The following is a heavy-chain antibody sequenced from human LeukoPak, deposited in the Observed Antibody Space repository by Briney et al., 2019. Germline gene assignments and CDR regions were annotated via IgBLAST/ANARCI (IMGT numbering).Heavy chain of an antibody. Sequence: GESLKISCKGSGYSFTTYWIGWVRQMPGKGLEWMGIIYPGDSDIRYSPSFQGQVTMSVDKSISTAYLQWTSLKASDTAMYYCARRQGCSSTSCPPDYWGQGTPVTVSS. V-gene: IGHV5-51*01. CDR2: IYPGDSDI. CDR1: GYSFTTYW. D-gene: IGHD2-2*01. CDR3: ARRQGCSSTSCPPDY. J-gene: IGHJ4*02.